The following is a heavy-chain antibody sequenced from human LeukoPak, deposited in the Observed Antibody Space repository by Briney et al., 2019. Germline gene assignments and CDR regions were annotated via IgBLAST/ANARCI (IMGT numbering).Heavy chain of an antibody. CDR1: GYTFTSYY. D-gene: IGHD3-3*01. CDR2: INPSGGST. J-gene: IGHJ3*02. Sequence: ASVKVSCKASGYTFTSYYMHWVRQAPGQGLEWMGIINPSGGSTSYAQKFQGRVTMTRDMSTSTVYMELSSLGSEDTAVYYCASHDGTALDFFDAFDIWGQGTMVTVSS. CDR3: ASHDGTALDFFDAFDI. V-gene: IGHV1-46*01.